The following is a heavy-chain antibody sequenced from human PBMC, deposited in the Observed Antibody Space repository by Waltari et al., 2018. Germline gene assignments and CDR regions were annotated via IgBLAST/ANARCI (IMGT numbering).Heavy chain of an antibody. V-gene: IGHV4-38-2*02. Sequence: QVQLQQSGPGLVKPSETLSLTCTVSGYSISNVYYWGWIRQPPGKGLEWIGSIHHSGIAYYNPSLNSPVTISLETSKNQFSLKLTSVAATDTAIYYCARQPIEGNLPDWFDPWGQGTLVTVSS. J-gene: IGHJ5*02. CDR1: GYSISNVYY. D-gene: IGHD1-1*01. CDR3: ARQPIEGNLPDWFDP. CDR2: IHHSGIA.